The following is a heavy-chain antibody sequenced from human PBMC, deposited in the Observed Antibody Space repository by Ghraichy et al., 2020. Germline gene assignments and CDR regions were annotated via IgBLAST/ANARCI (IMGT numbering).Heavy chain of an antibody. D-gene: IGHD1-26*01. Sequence: GGSLRLSCAASGFPFSNSDVHWVRQPPGKGLEWVSFISSDGRNKNYVGSVEGRFTISRDNSRNTLYLLINSLRADDTAVYYCAAHSRSVEFYYSTLLDVWGQGTTVTVSS. V-gene: IGHV3-30*03. CDR1: GFPFSNSD. J-gene: IGHJ6*02. CDR3: AAHSRSVEFYYSTLLDV. CDR2: ISSDGRNK.